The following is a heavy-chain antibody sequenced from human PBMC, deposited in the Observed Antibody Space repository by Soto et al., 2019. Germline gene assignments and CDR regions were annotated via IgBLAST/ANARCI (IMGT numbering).Heavy chain of an antibody. V-gene: IGHV1-3*01. J-gene: IGHJ4*02. CDR3: ARSSLVVRAILF. D-gene: IGHD2-21*01. CDR1: GYTFTSYA. Sequence: GASVKVSCKASGYTFTSYAMHWVRQAPGQRLEWMGWINAGNGNTKYSQKFQGRVTITRDTSASTAYMELSSLRSEDTAVYYCARSSLVVRAILFWGTGTFVTVSS. CDR2: INAGNGNT.